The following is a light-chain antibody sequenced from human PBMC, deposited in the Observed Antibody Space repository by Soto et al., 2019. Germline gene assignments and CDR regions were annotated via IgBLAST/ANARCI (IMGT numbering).Light chain of an antibody. J-gene: IGLJ1*01. Sequence: QSVLTQPPSASGCPGQSVTISCTGTSSDVGGYNYVSWYQQHPGRAPKLMISEVSKRPSGVPDRFSGSKSGNTASLTVSGLQAEDEADYYCSSYAGSNNYVFGTGTKVTVL. V-gene: IGLV2-8*01. CDR3: SSYAGSNNYV. CDR1: SSDVGGYNY. CDR2: EVS.